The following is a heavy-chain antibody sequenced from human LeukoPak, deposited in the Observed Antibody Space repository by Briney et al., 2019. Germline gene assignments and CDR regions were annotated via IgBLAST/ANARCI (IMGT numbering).Heavy chain of an antibody. J-gene: IGHJ5*02. Sequence: GGSLRLSCAASGFTFSSYSMNWVRQAPGKGLEWVSSISSSSSYIYYADSVKGRFTISRDNAKNSLYLQMNSLRAEDTAVYYCAKDRRVYCGGTSCLAYNWFDPWGQGTLVTVSS. D-gene: IGHD2-2*01. CDR2: ISSSSSYI. CDR3: AKDRRVYCGGTSCLAYNWFDP. CDR1: GFTFSSYS. V-gene: IGHV3-21*01.